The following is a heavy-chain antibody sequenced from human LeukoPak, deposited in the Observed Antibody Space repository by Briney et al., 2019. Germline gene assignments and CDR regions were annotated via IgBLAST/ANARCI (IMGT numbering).Heavy chain of an antibody. Sequence: SETLSLTCAVYGGSFSGYYWSWIRQPPGKGLEWIGEINHSGSTNYNPSLKSRVTISVDTSKNQFSLKLSSVTAADTAVYYCARGQGDGVRRGDFDYWGQGTLVTVSS. J-gene: IGHJ4*02. CDR3: ARGQGDGVRRGDFDY. CDR2: INHSGST. CDR1: GGSFSGYY. D-gene: IGHD2-8*01. V-gene: IGHV4-34*01.